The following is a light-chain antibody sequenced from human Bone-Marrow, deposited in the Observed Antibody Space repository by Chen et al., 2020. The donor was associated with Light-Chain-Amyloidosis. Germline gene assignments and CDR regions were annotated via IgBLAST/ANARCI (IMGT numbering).Light chain of an antibody. CDR3: SSFTRSSSYV. J-gene: IGLJ1*01. Sequence: QSALTQPASVSGSPGQSITISCTGTSGDVGTYNYVSWYQQHPGKAPKVMIYAVSNRPSGVSKRFSGSKSGNTASLTIAGLQAEDEADYYCSSFTRSSSYVFGPGTKVTVL. V-gene: IGLV2-14*01. CDR2: AVS. CDR1: SGDVGTYNY.